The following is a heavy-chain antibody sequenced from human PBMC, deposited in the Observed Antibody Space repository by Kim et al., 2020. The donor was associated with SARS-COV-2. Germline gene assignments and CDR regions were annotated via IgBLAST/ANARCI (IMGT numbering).Heavy chain of an antibody. D-gene: IGHD7-27*01. V-gene: IGHV3-15*01. CDR2: IKSKTDGGTT. J-gene: IGHJ6*02. CDR1: GFTFSNAW. CDR3: TAGAGETYYYGMDV. Sequence: GGSLRLSCAASGFTFSNAWMSWVRQAPGKGLEWVGRIKSKTDGGTTDYAAPVKGRFTISRDDSKNTLYLQMNSLKTEDTAVYYCTAGAGETYYYGMDVWGQGTTVTVSS.